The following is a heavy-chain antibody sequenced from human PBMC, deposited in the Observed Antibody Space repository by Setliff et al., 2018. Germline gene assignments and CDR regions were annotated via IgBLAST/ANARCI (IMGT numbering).Heavy chain of an antibody. J-gene: IGHJ4*02. Sequence: KSSETLSLTCTVSGFSISSGYFWGWIRQPPGKGLEWIGTISHGGSTYYNPSLKSRVTISVDTSKNQFSLRLTSVTAADTAVYYCVRVRVVVAATFDYWGQGMLVTVSS. CDR2: ISHGGST. V-gene: IGHV4-38-2*02. D-gene: IGHD2-15*01. CDR3: VRVRVVVAATFDY. CDR1: GFSISSGYF.